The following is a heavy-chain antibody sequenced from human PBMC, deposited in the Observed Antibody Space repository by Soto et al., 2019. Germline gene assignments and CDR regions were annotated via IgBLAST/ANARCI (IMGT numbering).Heavy chain of an antibody. J-gene: IGHJ4*02. CDR2: VSNKNGVT. Sequence: ASVKVSCKTSGYTFSNYDFSWVRQAPGQGLEWMGWVSNKNGVTNYAEKFRDRVTMTTDTSTNTIYMELRSLRSDDTAAYFCARERLNTGWYGFDHWGQGTQVTVSS. D-gene: IGHD2-8*02. V-gene: IGHV1-18*04. CDR3: ARERLNTGWYGFDH. CDR1: GYTFSNYD.